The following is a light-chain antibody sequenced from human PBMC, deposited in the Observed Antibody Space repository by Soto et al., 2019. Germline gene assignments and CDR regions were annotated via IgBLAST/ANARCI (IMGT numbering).Light chain of an antibody. J-gene: IGKJ4*01. V-gene: IGKV1-5*01. CDR3: QHYDNLPT. CDR1: QSISSW. CDR2: DAS. Sequence: DIQMTQSPSTLSASVGDRVTITCRASQSISSWLAWYQQKAGKAPKLLIYDASTLETGVPSRFSGSGSGTDFTFTISSLQPEDIATYYCQHYDNLPTFGGGTKVDIK.